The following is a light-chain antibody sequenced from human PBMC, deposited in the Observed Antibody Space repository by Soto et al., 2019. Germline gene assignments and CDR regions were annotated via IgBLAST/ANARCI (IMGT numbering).Light chain of an antibody. CDR1: QSVSSN. CDR2: GAS. CDR3: QQYNNWPLYT. Sequence: EIVMTQSPATLSVSPGERATLSCRASQSVSSNLAWYQQKPGQAPRLLIYGASTRATGITARFSCSGSGTEFTLTISSLQSEDFAFYYCQQYNNWPLYTFGQGTKLEIK. V-gene: IGKV3-15*01. J-gene: IGKJ2*01.